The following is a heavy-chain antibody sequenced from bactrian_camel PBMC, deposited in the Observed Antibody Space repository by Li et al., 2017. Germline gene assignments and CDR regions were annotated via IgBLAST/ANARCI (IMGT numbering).Heavy chain of an antibody. CDR2: INSGGGTT. V-gene: IGHV3S40*01. J-gene: IGHJ4*01. Sequence: VQLVESGGGLVQPGGSLRLSCAASGFISSDYYMSWVRQAPGKGLEWVSTINSGGGTTYYADSVKGRFTISRDNAKNTVYLQMNNLKPEDSAMYYCAADVVPGNYRDRLSYRYSYWGQGTQVTVS. CDR1: GFISSDYY. D-gene: IGHD4*01. CDR3: AADVVPGNYRDRLSYRYSY.